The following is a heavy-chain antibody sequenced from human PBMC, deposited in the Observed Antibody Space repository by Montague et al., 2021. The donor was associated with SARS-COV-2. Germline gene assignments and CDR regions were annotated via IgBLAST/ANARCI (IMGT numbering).Heavy chain of an antibody. CDR1: GGSFSGYY. Sequence: SETLSLTCAVYGGSFSGYYWSWIRQPPGKGLEWIGEINHSGSTNYNPSLKSRVTISVDTSKNQFSLKLSSVTAADTAVYYCARVRYYGSGTSWGRDVWGQGTTVTVSS. CDR3: ARVRYYGSGTSWGRDV. V-gene: IGHV4-34*01. J-gene: IGHJ6*02. CDR2: INHSGST. D-gene: IGHD3-10*01.